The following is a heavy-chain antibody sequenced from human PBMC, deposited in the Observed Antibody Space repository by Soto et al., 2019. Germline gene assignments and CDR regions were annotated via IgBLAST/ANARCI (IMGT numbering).Heavy chain of an antibody. V-gene: IGHV4-34*01. D-gene: IGHD2-15*01. Sequence: SETLSLTCAVYGVSFSGYYWSWIRQPPGKGLEWIGEINHSGSTNYNPSLKSRVTISVDTSKNQFSLKLSSVTAADTAVYYCARGGGKNYFDYWGQGTLVTVSS. J-gene: IGHJ4*02. CDR3: ARGGGKNYFDY. CDR1: GVSFSGYY. CDR2: INHSGST.